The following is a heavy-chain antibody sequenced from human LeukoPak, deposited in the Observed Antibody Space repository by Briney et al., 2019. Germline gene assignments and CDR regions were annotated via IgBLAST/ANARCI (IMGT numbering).Heavy chain of an antibody. V-gene: IGHV3-33*01. J-gene: IGHJ4*02. CDR1: GFTFSSYG. Sequence: GGSLRLSCAASGFTFSSYGMHWVRQTPGKGLEWVAVIWYDGSNKYYADSVKGRFTISRDNSKNTLYLQMNSLRAGDTAVYYCRAFGYCSSTSCYRNYFDYWGQGTLVTVSS. D-gene: IGHD2-2*02. CDR3: RAFGYCSSTSCYRNYFDY. CDR2: IWYDGSNK.